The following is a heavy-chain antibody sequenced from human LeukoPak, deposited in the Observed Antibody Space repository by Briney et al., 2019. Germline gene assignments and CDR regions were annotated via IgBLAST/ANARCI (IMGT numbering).Heavy chain of an antibody. CDR1: GYSISSGYY. J-gene: IGHJ6*03. D-gene: IGHD2-2*01. CDR2: IYHSGST. V-gene: IGHV4-38-2*01. CDR3: ARVGGRDIVVVPAAADYYMDV. Sequence: SETLSLTCAVSGYSISSGYYWGWIRQPPGKGLEWIGTIYHSGSTYYNPSLKSRVTVSVDTSKNQFSLKLSSVTAADTAVYYCARVGGRDIVVVPAAADYYMDVWGKGTTVTVSS.